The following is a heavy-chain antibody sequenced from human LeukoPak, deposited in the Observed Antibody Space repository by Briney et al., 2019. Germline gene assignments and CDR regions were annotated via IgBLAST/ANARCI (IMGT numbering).Heavy chain of an antibody. D-gene: IGHD6-13*01. Sequence: SLISNRHYAAEVRETPGKDLDRLGWIYYSGSTYYNPSLKSRVTMSVDTSKNQFSLKLSSVTAADTAVYYCARGRQQLVRTQYYYYGMDVWGQGTTVTVSS. V-gene: IGHV4-39*01. CDR1: SLISNRHY. J-gene: IGHJ6*02. CDR2: IYYSGST. CDR3: ARGRQQLVRTQYYYYGMDV.